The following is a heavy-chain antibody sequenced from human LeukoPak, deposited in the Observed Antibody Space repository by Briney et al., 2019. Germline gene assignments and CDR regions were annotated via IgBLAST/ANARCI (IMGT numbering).Heavy chain of an antibody. V-gene: IGHV3-48*02. D-gene: IGHD1-26*01. CDR1: GFTFSTYR. Sequence: GGSLRLSCAASGFTFSTYRMNWVRQAPGKGLEWLSYISSGSNTIFYADSVKGRFTISRDNAKNSLFLQVNSLRDEDTAVYYCARGSYYAPYYFDYWGQGTLVTVSS. J-gene: IGHJ4*02. CDR3: ARGSYYAPYYFDY. CDR2: ISSGSNTI.